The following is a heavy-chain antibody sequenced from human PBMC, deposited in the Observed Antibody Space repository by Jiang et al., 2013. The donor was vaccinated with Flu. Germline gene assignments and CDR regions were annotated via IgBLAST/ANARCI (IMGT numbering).Heavy chain of an antibody. CDR2: IYPGDSDT. J-gene: IGHJ4*02. CDR1: GYSFTSYW. V-gene: IGHV5-51*01. Sequence: GAEVKKPGESLKISCKGSGYSFTSYWIGWVRQMPGKGLEWMGIIYPGDSDTRYSPSFQGQVTISADKSISTAYLQWSSLKASDTAMYYCARNPYYYDSSGYYHFDYWGQGTLVTVSS. CDR3: ARNPYYYDSSGYYHFDY. D-gene: IGHD3-22*01.